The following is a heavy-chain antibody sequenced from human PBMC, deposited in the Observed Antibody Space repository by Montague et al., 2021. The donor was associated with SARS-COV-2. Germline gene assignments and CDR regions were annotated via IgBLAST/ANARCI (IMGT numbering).Heavy chain of an antibody. D-gene: IGHD3-22*01. CDR1: GGSITNNIDY. J-gene: IGHJ3*01. V-gene: IGHV4-39*02. CDR3: ARRKRYFDSSGSPSAFDF. Sequence: SETLSLTCTVSGGSITNNIDYWAWIRQPPGKGLEWIGSIYYTGNTYYNPSLKSRVTISVVTSKNHFTLKLSSVTAAETAVYYCARRKRYFDSSGSPSAFDFWGQGTKVTVSS. CDR2: IYYTGNT.